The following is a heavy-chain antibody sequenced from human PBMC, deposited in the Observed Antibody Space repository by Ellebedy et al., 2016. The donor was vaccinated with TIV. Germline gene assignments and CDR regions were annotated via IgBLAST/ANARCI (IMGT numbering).Heavy chain of an antibody. CDR3: VRGGAAPHNRYFDF. V-gene: IGHV3-13*01. Sequence: GESLKISCAASGLPFSIYDRHWVRPRIGKGLEWVSAYGSGGDSYYRASVKGRFTISRENAKSSVYLQMNSLRVGDTAVYYCVRGGAAPHNRYFDFWGRGTLVTVSS. CDR1: GLPFSIYD. CDR2: YGSGGDS. J-gene: IGHJ2*01. D-gene: IGHD1-14*01.